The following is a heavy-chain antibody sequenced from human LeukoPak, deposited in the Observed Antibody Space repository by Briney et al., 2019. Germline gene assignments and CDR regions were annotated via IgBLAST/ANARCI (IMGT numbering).Heavy chain of an antibody. Sequence: SETLSLTCTVSGGSISSSSYYWGWIRQPPGKGLEWIGSIYYSGSTYYNPSLKSRVTISVDTSKNQFSLKLNSVTAADTAVYYCARESRAVAGTSHDYWGQGTLVTVSS. D-gene: IGHD6-19*01. V-gene: IGHV4-39*07. CDR1: GGSISSSSYY. J-gene: IGHJ4*02. CDR2: IYYSGST. CDR3: ARESRAVAGTSHDY.